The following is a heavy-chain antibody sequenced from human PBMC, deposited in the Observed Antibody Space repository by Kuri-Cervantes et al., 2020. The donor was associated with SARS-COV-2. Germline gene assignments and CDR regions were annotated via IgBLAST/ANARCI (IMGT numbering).Heavy chain of an antibody. J-gene: IGHJ4*02. D-gene: IGHD1-1*01. V-gene: IGHV1-2*02. Sequence: ASVKVSCKASGYSFSSYDINWVRQAAGQGLEWMGWINPNSGGTNYAQKFQGRATMTRGTSVTTAYLEMSNLTSDDTAVYYCARLRQLEEGYWGQGTLVTVSS. CDR1: GYSFSSYD. CDR2: INPNSGGT. CDR3: ARLRQLEEGY.